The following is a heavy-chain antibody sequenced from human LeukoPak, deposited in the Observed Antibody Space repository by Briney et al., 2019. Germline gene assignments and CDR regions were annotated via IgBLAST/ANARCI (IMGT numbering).Heavy chain of an antibody. J-gene: IGHJ2*01. V-gene: IGHV3-64D*06. D-gene: IGHD6-13*01. CDR2: ISSNEGST. CDR1: GFSYSSYE. Sequence: PGGSLRVSCAASGFSYSSYEMNWVRQAPGKGLEYVSAISSNEGSTYYADSVKGRFTISRDISKNTLYLQMTSLRAEDTAVYYCAKRDGAAAGQTVYWYFDLWGRGTLVTVSS. CDR3: AKRDGAAAGQTVYWYFDL.